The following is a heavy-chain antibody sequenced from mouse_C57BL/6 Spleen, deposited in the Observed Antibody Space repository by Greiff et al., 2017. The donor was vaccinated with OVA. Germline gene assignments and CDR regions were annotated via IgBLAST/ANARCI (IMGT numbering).Heavy chain of an antibody. D-gene: IGHD1-1*01. J-gene: IGHJ1*03. V-gene: IGHV5-6*01. CDR1: GFTFSSYG. Sequence: EVKLMESGGDLVKPGGSLKLSCAASGFTFSSYGMSWVRQTPDKRLEWVATISSGGSYTYYPDSVKGRFTISRDNAKNTLYLQMSSLKSEDTAMYYCARHYGSSPYWYFDVWGTGTTVTVSS. CDR3: ARHYGSSPYWYFDV. CDR2: ISSGGSYT.